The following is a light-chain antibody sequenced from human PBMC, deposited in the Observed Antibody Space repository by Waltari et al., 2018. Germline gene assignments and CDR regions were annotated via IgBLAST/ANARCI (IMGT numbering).Light chain of an antibody. CDR3: YSYAGSYTWV. V-gene: IGLV2-23*01. CDR1: RSDVGTYNL. J-gene: IGLJ2*01. CDR2: EGS. Sequence: QSALTQPASVSGSPGQSITISCTGTRSDVGTYNLVSWYQQHPGKAPRLVIYEGSNRPSGVSNRFSGSQSGNTASLTISRLQAEDEADYYCYSYAGSYTWVFGGGTKLTVL.